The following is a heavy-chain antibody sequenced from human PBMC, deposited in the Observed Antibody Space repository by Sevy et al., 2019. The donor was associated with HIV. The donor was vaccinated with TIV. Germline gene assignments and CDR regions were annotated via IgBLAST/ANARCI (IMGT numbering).Heavy chain of an antibody. J-gene: IGHJ6*02. CDR1: GYSISSGYY. Sequence: SETLSLTCAVSGYSISSGYYWGWIRQPPGKGLEWIGSIYHSGGTYYNPSLKSRVTISVDTSKNQFSLKLSSVTTADTAVYYCARDLAVAGTDRRYYYYGMDVWGQGTTVTVSS. CDR3: ARDLAVAGTDRRYYYYGMDV. V-gene: IGHV4-38-2*02. D-gene: IGHD6-19*01. CDR2: IYHSGGT.